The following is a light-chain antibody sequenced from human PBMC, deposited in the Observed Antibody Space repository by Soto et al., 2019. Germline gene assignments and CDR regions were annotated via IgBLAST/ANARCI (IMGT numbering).Light chain of an antibody. Sequence: DIQITQSPSTLSACVGDRVTITCRASQSISSWLAWYQQKPGKAPKLLIYDASSLESGVPSRFSGSGSGTEFTLTISSLQPDDFATYYCQQYNSYATFGPGTKVDI. V-gene: IGKV1-5*01. CDR2: DAS. CDR3: QQYNSYAT. J-gene: IGKJ3*01. CDR1: QSISSW.